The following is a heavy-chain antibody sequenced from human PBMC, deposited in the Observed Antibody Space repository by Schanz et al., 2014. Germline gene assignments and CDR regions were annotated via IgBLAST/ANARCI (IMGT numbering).Heavy chain of an antibody. CDR2: INSDGTTT. D-gene: IGHD2-15*01. J-gene: IGHJ6*03. V-gene: IGHV3-74*01. Sequence: EVQLVESGGGLAQPGGSLRLSCAASGFTFSTYWMHWVRQAPGKGLVWVSHINSDGTTTTYADSVKGRFTISRDNSMNTLHLQMDGLRVEDTAVYYCARDAVALVPEYFMDVWGKGTPVTVSS. CDR3: ARDAVALVPEYFMDV. CDR1: GFTFSTYW.